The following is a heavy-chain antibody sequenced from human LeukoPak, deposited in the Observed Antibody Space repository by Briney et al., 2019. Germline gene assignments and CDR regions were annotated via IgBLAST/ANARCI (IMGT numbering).Heavy chain of an antibody. D-gene: IGHD6-13*01. CDR1: RFIFSSYA. CDR3: AKDNSYSSSTVLDY. J-gene: IGHJ4*02. V-gene: IGHV3-30-3*01. CDR2: ISYDGSNK. Sequence: PGGSLRLSCAGSRFIFSSYAMHWVRQAPGKGLEWVAVISYDGSNKYYADSVKGRFTISRDNSKNTLYLQMNSLRAEDTAVYYCAKDNSYSSSTVLDYWGQGTLVTVSS.